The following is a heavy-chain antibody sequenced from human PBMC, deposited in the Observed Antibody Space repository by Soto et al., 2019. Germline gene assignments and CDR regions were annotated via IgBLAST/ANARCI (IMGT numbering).Heavy chain of an antibody. CDR3: ARDLLYYSPALPVP. V-gene: IGHV3-74*01. CDR1: GFSFSSYW. J-gene: IGHJ5*02. Sequence: PGGSLRLSCAASGFSFSSYWMYWVRQAPGKGLVWVSRISSEGSSTAYADSVKGRFTISRDNARNTVYLQMTSLTAEDTAVYYCARDLLYYSPALPVPWGRGTLVTVSS. CDR2: ISSEGSST. D-gene: IGHD3-10*01.